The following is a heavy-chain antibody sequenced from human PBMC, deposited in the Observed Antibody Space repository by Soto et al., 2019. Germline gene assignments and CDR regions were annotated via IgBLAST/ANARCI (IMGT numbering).Heavy chain of an antibody. V-gene: IGHV3-48*03. D-gene: IGHD3-22*01. CDR2: ISSSGSTI. CDR3: ARDDHSSGRNFDY. CDR1: GFTFSSYE. J-gene: IGHJ4*02. Sequence: PGGSLRLSCAASGFTFSSYEMNWVRQAPGKGLEWVSYISSSGSTIYYADSVKGRFTISRDNAKNSLYLQMNSLRAEDTAVYYCARDDHSSGRNFDYWGQGTLVTVSS.